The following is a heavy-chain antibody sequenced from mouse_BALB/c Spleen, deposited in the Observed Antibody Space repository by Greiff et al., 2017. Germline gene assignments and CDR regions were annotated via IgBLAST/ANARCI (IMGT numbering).Heavy chain of an antibody. J-gene: IGHJ3*01. CDR3: ARDGNYGFAY. Sequence: EVMLVESGGGLVQPGGSRKLSCAASGFTFSSFGMHWVRQAPEKGLEWVAYISSGSSTIYYADTVKGRFTISRDNPKNTLFLQMTSIRSEDTAMYYCARDGNYGFAYWGQGTLVTVSA. V-gene: IGHV5-17*02. D-gene: IGHD2-1*01. CDR1: GFTFSSFG. CDR2: ISSGSSTI.